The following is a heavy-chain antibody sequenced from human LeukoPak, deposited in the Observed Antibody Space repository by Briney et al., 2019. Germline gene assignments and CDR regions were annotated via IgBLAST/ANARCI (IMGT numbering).Heavy chain of an antibody. CDR3: SSATISNY. CDR2: IRSKANSYAT. D-gene: IGHD5-24*01. V-gene: IGHV3-73*01. J-gene: IGHJ4*02. CDR1: EFPFSGSA. Sequence: GSLKLSCAASEFPFSGSAMHWVRQASGKGLEWVGRIRSKANSYATAYAASVKGRFTISRDDSKNTAYLQMNSLKTEDTAVYYCSSATISNYWGQGTLVTVSS.